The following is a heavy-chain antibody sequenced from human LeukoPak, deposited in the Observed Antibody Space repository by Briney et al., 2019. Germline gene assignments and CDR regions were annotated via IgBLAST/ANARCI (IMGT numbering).Heavy chain of an antibody. J-gene: IGHJ4*02. CDR2: IKTHSDGGTT. Sequence: GGSLRLSCAGSGFTFSHAWMTWVRQAPGQGLEWVGRIKTHSDGGTTDYSAPVKGRFTISRDDSKNTFYLQMNNLRTDDTGVYFCTTGSTDYDVWTAYYYFGYWGQGTLVTVSS. V-gene: IGHV3-15*01. CDR1: GFTFSHAW. D-gene: IGHD3-3*01. CDR3: TTGSTDYDVWTAYYYFGY.